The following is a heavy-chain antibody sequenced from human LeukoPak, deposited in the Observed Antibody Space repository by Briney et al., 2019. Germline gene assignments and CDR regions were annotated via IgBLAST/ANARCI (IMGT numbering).Heavy chain of an antibody. CDR2: IYYSGST. D-gene: IGHD3-9*01. J-gene: IGHJ5*02. CDR1: GGSISPYY. Sequence: SETLSLTCTVSGGSISPYYWSWIRQPPGKGLEWIGYIYYSGSTNYNPSLKSRVTISVDTSKTQFSQRLSSVTAADTAMYYCAIGVKLRYFDWSDNWFDPWGQGTLVTVSS. V-gene: IGHV4-59*01. CDR3: AIGVKLRYFDWSDNWFDP.